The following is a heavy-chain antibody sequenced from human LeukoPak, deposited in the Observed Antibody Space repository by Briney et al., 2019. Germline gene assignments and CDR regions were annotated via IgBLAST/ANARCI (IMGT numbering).Heavy chain of an antibody. Sequence: GGSLRLSCGASGFTFSQAWMSWVRQAPGKGLEWVGRIKSRTEGGTIDYGAPVKGRFTISRDDSKNTVYLEMNSLKTEDTASYYCTTDLRGRGPNPRLSRIDYWGQGSLVTVSS. CDR3: TTDLRGRGPNPRLSRIDY. CDR2: IKSRTEGGTI. D-gene: IGHD3-16*01. V-gene: IGHV3-15*01. CDR1: GFTFSQAW. J-gene: IGHJ4*02.